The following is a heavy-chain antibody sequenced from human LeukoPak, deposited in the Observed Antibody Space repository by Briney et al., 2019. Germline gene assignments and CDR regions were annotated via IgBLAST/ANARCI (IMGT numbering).Heavy chain of an antibody. Sequence: HTGGSLRLFCAVSGITLSNYGMSGLRQAPGKGLEWVAGISGSGGGTNFPDSVKGRFTISSDNARNTLYLQMNSLRVHDTAAYFCAKRGVVIRVILVGFHKEAYYFASWGQGALVTVSS. CDR1: GITLSNYG. V-gene: IGHV3-23*01. J-gene: IGHJ4*02. CDR3: AKRGVVIRVILVGFHKEAYYFAS. D-gene: IGHD3-22*01. CDR2: ISGSGGGT.